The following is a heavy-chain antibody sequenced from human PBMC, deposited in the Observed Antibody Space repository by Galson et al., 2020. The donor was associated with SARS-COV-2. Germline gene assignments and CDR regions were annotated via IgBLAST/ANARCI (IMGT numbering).Heavy chain of an antibody. CDR3: ASIAAAGPETYYYYGMDV. CDR2: ISSSSSYI. Sequence: NSGGSLRLSCAASGFTFSSYSMNWVRQAPGKGLEWVSSISSSSSYIYYADSVKGRFTISRDNAKNSLYLQMNSLRAEDTAVYYCASIAAAGPETYYYYGMDVWGQGTTVTVSS. D-gene: IGHD6-13*01. V-gene: IGHV3-21*01. J-gene: IGHJ6*02. CDR1: GFTFSSYS.